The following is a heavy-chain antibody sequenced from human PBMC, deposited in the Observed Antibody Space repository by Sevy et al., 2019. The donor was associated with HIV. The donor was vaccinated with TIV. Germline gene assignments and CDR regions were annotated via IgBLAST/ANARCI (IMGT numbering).Heavy chain of an antibody. CDR1: GFNFSSYG. V-gene: IGHV3-30*18. D-gene: IGHD3-3*01. CDR3: AKESGSYYDFWSGHDAFDI. J-gene: IGHJ3*02. Sequence: GGSLRLSCAASGFNFSSYGMHWVRQAPGKGLEWVAVISYDGSSKYYAESVMGRFTISRDNSKNTLYLQISSLRAEDTAVYYCAKESGSYYDFWSGHDAFDIWGQGTMVTVSS. CDR2: ISYDGSSK.